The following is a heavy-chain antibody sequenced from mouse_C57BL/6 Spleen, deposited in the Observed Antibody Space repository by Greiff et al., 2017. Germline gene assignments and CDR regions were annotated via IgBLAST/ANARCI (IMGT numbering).Heavy chain of an antibody. CDR2: IDPETGGT. CDR1: GYTFTDYE. J-gene: IGHJ1*03. D-gene: IGHD1-1*01. CDR3: TRTDGSSYRYFDV. V-gene: IGHV1-15*01. Sequence: QVQLQQSGAELVRPGASVTLSCKASGYTFTDYEMHWVKQTPVHGLEWIGAIDPETGGTAYNQKFKGKAILTADKSSSTAYMVLRSLTSEDSAVYYCTRTDGSSYRYFDVWGKGTTVTVSS.